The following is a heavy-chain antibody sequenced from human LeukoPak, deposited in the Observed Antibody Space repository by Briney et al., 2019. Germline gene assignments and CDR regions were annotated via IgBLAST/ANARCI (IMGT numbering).Heavy chain of an antibody. CDR2: ISYDGSNK. CDR1: GFTFSSYA. D-gene: IGHD3-3*01. V-gene: IGHV3-30-3*01. J-gene: IGHJ6*03. CDR3: AREGRTSYDFWSGYSHYYYYMDV. Sequence: GGSLRLSCAASGFTFSSYAMHWVRQAPGKGLEWVAVISYDGSNKYYADSVKGRFTISRDNAKNSLYLQMNSLRAEDTAVYYCAREGRTSYDFWSGYSHYYYYMDVWGKGTTVTVSS.